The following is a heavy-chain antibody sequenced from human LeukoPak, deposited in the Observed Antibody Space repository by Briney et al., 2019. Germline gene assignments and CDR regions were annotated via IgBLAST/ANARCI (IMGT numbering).Heavy chain of an antibody. Sequence: PGGSLRLSCAASGFTFSSYGMHWVRQAPGKGLEWVAFIRYGGSNKYYADSVKGRFTTSRDNSKNTLYLQMNSLRAEDTAVYYCAKDGYSGYDHDAFDIWGQGTMVTVSS. CDR1: GFTFSSYG. CDR2: IRYGGSNK. D-gene: IGHD5-12*01. V-gene: IGHV3-30*02. CDR3: AKDGYSGYDHDAFDI. J-gene: IGHJ3*02.